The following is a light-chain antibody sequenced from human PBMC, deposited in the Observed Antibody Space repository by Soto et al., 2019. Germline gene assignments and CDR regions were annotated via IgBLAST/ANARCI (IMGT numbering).Light chain of an antibody. CDR1: RSDVGGYNY. V-gene: IGLV2-14*01. J-gene: IGLJ1*01. CDR3: NSYTTSNTRQIV. Sequence: QSVLTQPASVSGAPGQSSTISCTGTRSDVGGYNYVSWYQQHPGKAPKFMIYDVSNRPSGVSTRFSGSKSGNTASLTISGLQAEDEADYYCNSYTTSNTRQIVFGTGTKVTVL. CDR2: DVS.